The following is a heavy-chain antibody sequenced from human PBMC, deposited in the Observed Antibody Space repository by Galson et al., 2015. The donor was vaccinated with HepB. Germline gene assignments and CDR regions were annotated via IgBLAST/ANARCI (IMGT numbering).Heavy chain of an antibody. Sequence: SLRLSCAASGFTFSSYAMHWVRQAPGKGLEWVAVISYDGSNKYYADSVKGRFTISRDNSKNTLYLQMNSPRAEDTAVYYCARESGYYDFWSGYYSVRGPDYWGQGTLVTVSS. CDR1: GFTFSSYA. CDR2: ISYDGSNK. CDR3: ARESGYYDFWSGYYSVRGPDY. V-gene: IGHV3-30-3*01. D-gene: IGHD3-3*01. J-gene: IGHJ4*02.